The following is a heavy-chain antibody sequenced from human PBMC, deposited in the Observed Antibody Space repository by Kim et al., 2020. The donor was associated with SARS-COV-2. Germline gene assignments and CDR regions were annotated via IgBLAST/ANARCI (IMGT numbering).Heavy chain of an antibody. CDR3: ARHRGNYFHYGMDV. Sequence: SETLSLTCTVSGGSISSYYWSWIRQPPGKGLEWIGYIYYSGSTNYNPFLKSRVTISVDTSNNHFSVKLSSVTAADTAVYYCARHRGNYFHYGMDVWGQGTTVTVSS. CDR1: GGSISSYY. V-gene: IGHV4-59*08. J-gene: IGHJ6*02. D-gene: IGHD3-10*01. CDR2: IYYSGST.